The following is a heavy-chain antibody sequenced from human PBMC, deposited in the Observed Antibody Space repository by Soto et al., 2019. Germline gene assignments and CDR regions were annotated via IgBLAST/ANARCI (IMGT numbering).Heavy chain of an antibody. CDR1: GYTFTSYD. CDR2: MNPNSGNT. D-gene: IGHD5-18*01. CDR3: ARDPGYSYGYRPGYYYYGMDV. V-gene: IGHV1-8*01. Sequence: ASVKVSCKASGYTFTSYDINWVRQATGQGLEWMGWMNPNSGNTGYAQKFQGRVTMTRNTSISTAYMELNSLRAEDTAVYYCARDPGYSYGYRPGYYYYGMDVWGQGTTVTVS. J-gene: IGHJ6*02.